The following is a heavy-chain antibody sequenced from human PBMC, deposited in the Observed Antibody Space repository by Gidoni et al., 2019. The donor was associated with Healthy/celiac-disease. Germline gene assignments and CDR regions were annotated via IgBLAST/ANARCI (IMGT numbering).Heavy chain of an antibody. CDR2: ISGSGGST. CDR3: AKDMYDSGYYLTTHPRASPSKFDY. J-gene: IGHJ4*02. V-gene: IGHV3-23*01. CDR1: GFTFSSYA. D-gene: IGHD3-22*01. Sequence: EVQLLESGGGLVQPGGSLRLSCAASGFTFSSYAMSWVRQAPGKGREWVSAISGSGGSTYYADSVKGRFTISRDNSKNTLYLQMNSLRAEDTAVYYCAKDMYDSGYYLTTHPRASPSKFDYWGQGTLVTVSS.